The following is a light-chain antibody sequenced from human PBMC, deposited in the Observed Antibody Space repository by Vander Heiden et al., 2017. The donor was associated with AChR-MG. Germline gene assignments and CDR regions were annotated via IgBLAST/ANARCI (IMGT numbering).Light chain of an antibody. CDR2: EVH. CDR3: ASYARSKNWV. Sequence: QSALTQPPSASGSPGQSVTISCTGTSSEGGCYNYVSWYQHRPGKVPKLLIYEVHKRPSGVPDRFSASKSGNTASLTVSGLQAEDEADYYCASYARSKNWVFGGGTKVTVL. V-gene: IGLV2-8*01. CDR1: SSEGGCYNY. J-gene: IGLJ3*02.